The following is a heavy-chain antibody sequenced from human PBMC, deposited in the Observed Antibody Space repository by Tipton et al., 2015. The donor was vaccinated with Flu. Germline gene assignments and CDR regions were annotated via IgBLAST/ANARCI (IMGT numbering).Heavy chain of an antibody. D-gene: IGHD2-21*02. J-gene: IGHJ3*02. Sequence: LRLSCAASGFTFNDYYITWIRQPPGKGLEWIGEINHSGNTNYNPSLKSRVTISGDTSKNQFSLKLSSVTAADTAVYYCATHCVGVCSHAFDIWGQGTMVTVSS. CDR3: ATHCVGVCSHAFDI. CDR1: GFTFNDYY. CDR2: INHSGNT. V-gene: IGHV4-34*08.